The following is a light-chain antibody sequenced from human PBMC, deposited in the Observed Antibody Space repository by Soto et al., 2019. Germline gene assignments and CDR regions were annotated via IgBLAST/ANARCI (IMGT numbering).Light chain of an antibody. Sequence: DTQMTQSPSSLSASVGDRVTITCQASQDIKNYLNWYLQKPRKAPMLLIYDASNLERGVPSRFSGSGAGTEYSLTISSLQPEDNVTYYCQQYENLPLTFGGGTKVDIK. V-gene: IGKV1-33*01. J-gene: IGKJ4*01. CDR3: QQYENLPLT. CDR1: QDIKNY. CDR2: DAS.